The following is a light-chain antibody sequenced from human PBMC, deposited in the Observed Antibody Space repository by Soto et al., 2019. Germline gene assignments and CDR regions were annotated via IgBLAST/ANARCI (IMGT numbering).Light chain of an antibody. CDR2: DVS. J-gene: IGLJ1*01. CDR3: NTFTTTNTYV. CDR1: SSDVGGFDH. V-gene: IGLV2-14*03. Sequence: QSVLTQPASVSGSPGQSITISCTGASSDVGGFDHVSWYQQHPGKVPRLLIYDVSSRPSGVSDRFSGSKSGNTASLTISGLQAEDEADYYCNTFTTTNTYVFGTGT.